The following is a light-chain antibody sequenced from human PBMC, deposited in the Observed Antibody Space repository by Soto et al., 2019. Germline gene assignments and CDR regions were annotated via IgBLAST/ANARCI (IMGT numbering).Light chain of an antibody. CDR1: SSDVGGYNY. Sequence: QSVLIQPASVSGSPGQSITISCTGTSSDVGGYNYVSWYQHHPGKAPKLMIYDVNIRPSGVSYRFSGSKSDNTASLTISGLQTEDEADYFCSSYTSSSTYVFGTGTKVTVL. CDR2: DVN. J-gene: IGLJ1*01. CDR3: SSYTSSSTYV. V-gene: IGLV2-14*03.